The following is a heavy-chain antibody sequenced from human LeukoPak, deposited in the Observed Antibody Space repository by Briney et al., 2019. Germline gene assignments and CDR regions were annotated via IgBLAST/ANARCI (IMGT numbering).Heavy chain of an antibody. CDR3: ARGDSSSIAARGGFDY. CDR1: GGSFSGYY. J-gene: IGHJ4*02. CDR2: INHSGST. D-gene: IGHD6-6*01. Sequence: PSETLSLTCAVYGGSFSGYYWSWIRQPPGKGLEWIGEINHSGSTNYNPSLKSRVTISVDTSKNQFSLKLSSVTAADTAVYYCARGDSSSIAARGGFDYWGQGTLVTVSS. V-gene: IGHV4-34*01.